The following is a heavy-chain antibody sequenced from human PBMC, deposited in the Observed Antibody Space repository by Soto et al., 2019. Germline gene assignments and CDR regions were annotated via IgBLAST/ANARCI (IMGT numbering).Heavy chain of an antibody. CDR2: INAGNGNT. Sequence: ASVKVSCKASGYTFTSYAMHWVRQAPGQRLEWMGWINAGNGNTKYPQKFQGRVTITRDTSASTAYMELSSLRSEDTAVYYCARNKFCSGGSCYYFDYWGQGTLVTVSS. J-gene: IGHJ4*02. CDR1: GYTFTSYA. CDR3: ARNKFCSGGSCYYFDY. V-gene: IGHV1-3*01. D-gene: IGHD2-15*01.